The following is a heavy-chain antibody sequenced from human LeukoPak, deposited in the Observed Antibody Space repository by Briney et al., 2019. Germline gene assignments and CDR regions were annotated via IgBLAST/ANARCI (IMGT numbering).Heavy chain of an antibody. CDR2: ISSSSSYI. D-gene: IGHD3-10*01. Sequence: GGSLRLSCAASGFTFSSYSMNWVRQAPGKGLEWVSSISSSSSYIYYTDSVKGRFTISRDNAKNSLYLQMNSLRAEDTAVYYCAKDENYYALGSPPDYWGQGTLVTVSS. V-gene: IGHV3-21*01. J-gene: IGHJ4*02. CDR1: GFTFSSYS. CDR3: AKDENYYALGSPPDY.